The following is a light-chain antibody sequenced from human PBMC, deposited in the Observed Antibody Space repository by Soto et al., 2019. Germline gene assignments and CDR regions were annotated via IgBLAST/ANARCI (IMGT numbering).Light chain of an antibody. CDR1: QIVSSGQ. CDR3: KQNSNWQGAT. Sequence: EIVLTQSPCTLSLSAGERATLSCRASQIVSSGQLALYQQRPGQALRLLIYAASSRATGTPDRFSGSGAGTDFTLPISRLEPEDFAGYYCKQNSNWQGATFFGGPMV. J-gene: IGKJ4*01. V-gene: IGKV3D-20*02. CDR2: AAS.